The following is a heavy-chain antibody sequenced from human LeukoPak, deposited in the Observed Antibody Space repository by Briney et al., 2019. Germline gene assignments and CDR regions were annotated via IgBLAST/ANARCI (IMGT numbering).Heavy chain of an antibody. CDR3: AREGSSGWYWNWFDP. D-gene: IGHD6-19*01. J-gene: IGHJ5*02. CDR2: IYYSGST. Sequence: GLXXXXXIYYSGSTNYNPSLKSRVTISVDTSKNQFSLKLSSVTAADTAVYYCAREGSSGWYWNWFDPWGQGTLVTVSS. V-gene: IGHV4-59*01.